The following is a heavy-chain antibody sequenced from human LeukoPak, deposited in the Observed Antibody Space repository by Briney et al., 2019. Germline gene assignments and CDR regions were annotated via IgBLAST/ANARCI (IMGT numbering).Heavy chain of an antibody. D-gene: IGHD3-10*01. V-gene: IGHV4-31*03. CDR1: GGSISSGGYY. J-gene: IGHJ4*02. CDR3: ARGLVRGSGKIDY. CDR2: IDYSGST. Sequence: PSETQSLTCTVSGGSISSGGYYCSWIRQHPGRGLEWIGYIDYSGSTYYNPSLKSRVTISVDTSKNQFSLKLSSVTAADTAVYYCARGLVRGSGKIDYWGQGTLVTVSS.